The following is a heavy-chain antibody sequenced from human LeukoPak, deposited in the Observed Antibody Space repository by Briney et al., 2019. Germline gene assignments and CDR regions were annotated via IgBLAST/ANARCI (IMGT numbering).Heavy chain of an antibody. J-gene: IGHJ4*02. CDR2: INPNSGGT. V-gene: IGHV1-2*02. Sequence: ASVKVSCKASGYTFTGYYMHWVRQAPGHGLEWMGWINPNSGGTNYAQKFQGRVTMTRDTSISTAYMELSRLRSDDTAVYYCARVGAMATITAFDYWGQGTLVTVSS. CDR3: ARVGAMATITAFDY. D-gene: IGHD5-24*01. CDR1: GYTFTGYY.